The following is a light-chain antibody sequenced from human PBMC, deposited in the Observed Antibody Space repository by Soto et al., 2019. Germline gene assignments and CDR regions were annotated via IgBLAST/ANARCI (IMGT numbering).Light chain of an antibody. CDR2: DAS. J-gene: IGKJ4*01. CDR1: QSVGSS. V-gene: IGKV3-11*01. CDR3: QQRSNLLT. Sequence: DIVLTQSPATLSLSPGERATLSCRVSQSVGSSLAWFQQKPGQAPRLLIYDASNRATGIPARFSGSGSGIDFTLTISSLEPEDFAVYYCQQRSNLLTFGGGTKVEIK.